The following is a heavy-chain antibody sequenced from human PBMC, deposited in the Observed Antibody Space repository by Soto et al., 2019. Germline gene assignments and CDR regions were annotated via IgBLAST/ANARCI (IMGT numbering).Heavy chain of an antibody. D-gene: IGHD3-16*02. Sequence: QVQLVQSGAEVKKPGSSVKVSCKASGGTFSSYAISWVRQAPGQGLEWMGGIIPIFGTANYAQKFQGRVTITADEYPSTAYMELSSLRSDDTAVYYCARVRITFGGVITYNWFDPWGQGTLVTVSS. CDR2: IIPIFGTA. V-gene: IGHV1-69*01. J-gene: IGHJ5*02. CDR3: ARVRITFGGVITYNWFDP. CDR1: GGTFSSYA.